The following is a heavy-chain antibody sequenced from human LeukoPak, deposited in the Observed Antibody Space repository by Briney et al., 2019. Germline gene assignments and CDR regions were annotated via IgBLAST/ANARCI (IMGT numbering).Heavy chain of an antibody. Sequence: GASVKVSCKASGYTFTGYYMHWVRQAPGQGLEWMGWINPNSGGTNYAQKFQGRVTMTRDTSISTAYMELSRLRSEDTAVYYCAREEHCSGGSCYAFDYWGQGTLVTVSS. V-gene: IGHV1-2*02. J-gene: IGHJ4*02. CDR2: INPNSGGT. D-gene: IGHD2-15*01. CDR1: GYTFTGYY. CDR3: AREEHCSGGSCYAFDY.